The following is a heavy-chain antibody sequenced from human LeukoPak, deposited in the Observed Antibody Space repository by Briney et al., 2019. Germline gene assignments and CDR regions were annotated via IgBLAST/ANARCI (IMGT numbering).Heavy chain of an antibody. CDR2: ISGSGGTT. Sequence: PGGSLRLSCAASGFTFSSYAMSWVRQAPGKGLEWVSAISGSGGTTYYADSVKGRLIISRDNSKNTLFLQMNSLRAEDTAVYYCAKILDDYYYFGMDVWGQGTTVAVSS. CDR1: GFTFSSYA. CDR3: AKILDDYYYFGMDV. V-gene: IGHV3-23*01. J-gene: IGHJ6*02. D-gene: IGHD1-26*01.